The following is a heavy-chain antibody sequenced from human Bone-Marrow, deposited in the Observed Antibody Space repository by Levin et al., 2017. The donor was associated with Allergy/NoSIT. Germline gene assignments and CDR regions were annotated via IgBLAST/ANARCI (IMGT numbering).Heavy chain of an antibody. CDR2: ISYDGSHK. V-gene: IGHV3-30*18. Sequence: GESLKISCAASGFTFRSYGLNWVRQAPGKGLEWVAIISYDGSHKDYIDSVMGRFTISRDDSKNTLYLEMNSLRDEDTAVYYCAKEKGILRYFDWFDYWGQGTLVTVSS. CDR1: GFTFRSYG. J-gene: IGHJ4*02. CDR3: AKEKGILRYFDWFDY. D-gene: IGHD3-9*01.